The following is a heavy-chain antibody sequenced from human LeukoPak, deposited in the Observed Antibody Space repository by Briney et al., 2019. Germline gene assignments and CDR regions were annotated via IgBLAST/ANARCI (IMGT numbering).Heavy chain of an antibody. CDR2: IRYDGSNK. CDR1: GFTFSTYG. Sequence: GGSLRLSCVASGFTFSTYGMHWVRQAPGKGLEWVAFIRYDGSNKYNADSVKGRFSISRDNSKNTLYLQMNSLRAEDTAVYYCAKDRGTVKSPLFDYWGQGTLVTVSS. V-gene: IGHV3-30*02. CDR3: AKDRGTVKSPLFDY. J-gene: IGHJ4*02. D-gene: IGHD4-11*01.